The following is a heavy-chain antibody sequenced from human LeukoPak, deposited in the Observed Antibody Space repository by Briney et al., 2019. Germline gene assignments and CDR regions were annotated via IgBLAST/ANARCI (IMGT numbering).Heavy chain of an antibody. Sequence: SGPALVKPTQTLTLTCTFSGFSLSTSGMCVSWIRQPPGKALEWLARIDWDDDKYYSTSLKTRLTISKDTSKNQVVLTVTNMDPVDTATYYCARFLDWEYYFDYWGQGTLVTVSS. J-gene: IGHJ4*02. D-gene: IGHD3-9*01. CDR3: ARFLDWEYYFDY. V-gene: IGHV2-70*11. CDR1: GFSLSTSGMC. CDR2: IDWDDDK.